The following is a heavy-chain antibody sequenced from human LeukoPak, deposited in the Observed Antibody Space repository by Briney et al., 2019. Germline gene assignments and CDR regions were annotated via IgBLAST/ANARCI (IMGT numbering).Heavy chain of an antibody. Sequence: PGGSLRLSCAASGFTFSSYAMHWVRQAPGKGLEWVAVISYDGSNKYYADSVKGRFTISRDNSKNTLYLQMNSPRAEDTAVYYCARGYYDSSGYHYFDYWGQGTLVTVSS. CDR1: GFTFSSYA. D-gene: IGHD3-22*01. CDR2: ISYDGSNK. CDR3: ARGYYDSSGYHYFDY. V-gene: IGHV3-30-3*01. J-gene: IGHJ4*02.